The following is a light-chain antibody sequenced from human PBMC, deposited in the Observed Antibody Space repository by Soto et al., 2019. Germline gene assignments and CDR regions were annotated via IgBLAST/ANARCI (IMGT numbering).Light chain of an antibody. J-gene: IGLJ3*02. Sequence: QSALTQPASVSGSPGQSITISCSGTTNDIGGYNYVSWYQHHPGKVPKVIIYEVRNRPSGVSNRFSGSKSGNTASLTISGLQAEDEADYYCCSYTSSANLVFGGGTKLTVL. CDR2: EVR. CDR3: CSYTSSANLV. V-gene: IGLV2-14*01. CDR1: TNDIGGYNY.